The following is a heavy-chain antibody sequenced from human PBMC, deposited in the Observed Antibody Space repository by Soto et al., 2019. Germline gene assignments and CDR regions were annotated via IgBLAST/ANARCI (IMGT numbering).Heavy chain of an antibody. J-gene: IGHJ4*02. CDR2: IIPIFGTT. CDR1: GGTFSSYA. Sequence: QVQLVQSGAEVKKPGSSVKVSCKASGGTFSSYAISWVRQAPGQGLEWMGGIIPIFGTTNYAQKFQGRVMITADESTSTAYMELSSLRSEDTAVYYCASQIPGPIDGGYVRFSPLPFDYWGQGTLFTVSS. CDR3: ASQIPGPIDGGYVRFSPLPFDY. D-gene: IGHD5-12*01. V-gene: IGHV1-69*12.